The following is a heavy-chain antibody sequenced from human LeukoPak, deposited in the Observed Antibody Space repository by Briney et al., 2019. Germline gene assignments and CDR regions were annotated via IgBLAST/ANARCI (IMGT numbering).Heavy chain of an antibody. V-gene: IGHV3-30*18. CDR3: AKGSAGVTIDY. J-gene: IGHJ4*02. D-gene: IGHD4-17*01. CDR2: ISYDGSNK. Sequence: GVSLRLSCAASGFTFSSYGMHWVRQAPGKGLEWVAVISYDGSNKYYADSVKGRFTISRDNSKNTLYLQMNSLRAEDTAVYYCAKGSAGVTIDYWGQGTLVTVSS. CDR1: GFTFSSYG.